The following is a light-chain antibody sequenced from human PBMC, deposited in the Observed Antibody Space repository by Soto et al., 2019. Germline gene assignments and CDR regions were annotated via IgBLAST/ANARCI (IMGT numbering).Light chain of an antibody. CDR2: EVS. CDR3: CSYEGSSNGV. J-gene: IGLJ3*02. CDR1: SSDVGSYNL. V-gene: IGLV2-23*02. Sequence: QSALTQPASVSGSPGQSITISCTGTSSDVGSYNLVSWYQQHPGKAPKLMIYEVSKRPSGVSNRFSGSKSGNTASLTISGVQAEDEADYYCCSYEGSSNGVFGGGTKLTVL.